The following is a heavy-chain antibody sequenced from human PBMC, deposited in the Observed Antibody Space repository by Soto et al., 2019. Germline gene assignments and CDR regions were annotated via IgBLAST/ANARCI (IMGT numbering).Heavy chain of an antibody. V-gene: IGHV4-59*12. Sequence: SETLSLTCTVSGGSISSYYWSWIRQPPGKGLEWIGYISYSGSTNYNPSLKSRLTISVDTSKNQFSLKLSSVTAADTAVYYCARGSVPAAIYMNWFDPWGQGTLVTVSS. CDR1: GGSISSYY. D-gene: IGHD2-2*01. J-gene: IGHJ5*02. CDR3: ARGSVPAAIYMNWFDP. CDR2: ISYSGST.